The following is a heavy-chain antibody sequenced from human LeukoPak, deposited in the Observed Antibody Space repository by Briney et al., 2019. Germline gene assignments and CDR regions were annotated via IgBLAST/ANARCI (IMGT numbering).Heavy chain of an antibody. CDR2: IYYSGST. CDR3: ARWRRDYSNDY. V-gene: IGHV4-59*08. CDR1: GGSISSYY. D-gene: IGHD4-11*01. Sequence: SETLSLTCTVSGGSISSYYWSWIRQPPGKGLEWIGYIYYSGSTNYNPSLKSRVTISVDTSKNQFSLKLSSVTAADTAVYYCARWRRDYSNDYWGQGTLVTVSS. J-gene: IGHJ4*02.